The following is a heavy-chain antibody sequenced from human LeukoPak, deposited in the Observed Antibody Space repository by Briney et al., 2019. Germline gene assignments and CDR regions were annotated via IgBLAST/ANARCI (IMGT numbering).Heavy chain of an antibody. J-gene: IGHJ6*02. V-gene: IGHV3-30*04. Sequence: GGSLRLSCAASGFTFSSYATHWVRQAPGKGLEWVAVISYDGSNKYYADSVKGRFTISRDNSKNTLYLQMNSLRAEDTAVYYCAREYCSSTSCAPFEDGMDVWGQGTTVTVSS. CDR2: ISYDGSNK. CDR3: AREYCSSTSCAPFEDGMDV. D-gene: IGHD2-2*01. CDR1: GFTFSSYA.